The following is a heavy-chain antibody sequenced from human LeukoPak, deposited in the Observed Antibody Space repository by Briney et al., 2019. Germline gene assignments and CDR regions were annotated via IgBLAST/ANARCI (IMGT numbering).Heavy chain of an antibody. CDR2: ISAYNGNT. CDR3: ARDSRHIVVVTASGY. J-gene: IGHJ4*02. D-gene: IGHD2-21*02. V-gene: IGHV1-18*04. Sequence: ASVKVSCKASGYTFTSYGISWVRQAPGQGLEWMGWISAYNGNTNYAQKPQGRVTMTTDTSTSTAYMELRSLRSDDTAVYYCARDSRHIVVVTASGYWGQGTLVTVSS. CDR1: GYTFTSYG.